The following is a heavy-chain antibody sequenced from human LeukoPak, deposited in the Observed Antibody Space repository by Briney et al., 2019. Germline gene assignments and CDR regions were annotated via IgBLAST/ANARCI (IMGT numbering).Heavy chain of an antibody. CDR2: INPNTGNP. V-gene: IGHV7-4-1*02. J-gene: IGHJ5*02. CDR1: GYTFTRYA. CDR3: ARTLFGDQYQLLHNWFDP. Sequence: ASVKVSCKASGYTFTRYAMNWLRQAPGQGLEWMGWINPNTGNPTYAQAFTGRFVFSLDTSVSTAYLQISSLNTEDTAVYYCARTLFGDQYQLLHNWFDPWGQGTLVTVSS. D-gene: IGHD2-2*01.